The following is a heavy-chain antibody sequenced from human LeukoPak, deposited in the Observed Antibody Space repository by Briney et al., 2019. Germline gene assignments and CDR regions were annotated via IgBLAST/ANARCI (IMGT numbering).Heavy chain of an antibody. V-gene: IGHV1-18*01. CDR1: GYTFTSYC. CDR3: ASNVIVGAVFDN. D-gene: IGHD1-26*01. CDR2: ISAYNGNT. Sequence: ASVKVSCKASGYTFTSYCINWGRQAPGQGLEWMGWISAYNGNTNYAQKLQGRVTMTTDTTANTAYMELRSLRSDDTAVYYCASNVIVGAVFDNWGQGTLVTVSS. J-gene: IGHJ4*02.